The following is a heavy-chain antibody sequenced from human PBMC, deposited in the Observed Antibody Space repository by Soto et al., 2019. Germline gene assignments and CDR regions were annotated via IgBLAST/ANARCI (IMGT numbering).Heavy chain of an antibody. Sequence: GGSLRLSCAASGFTFSSYGMHWVRQAPGKGLEWVAVISYDGSNKYYADSVKGRFTISRDNSKNTLYLQMNSLRAEDTAVYYCAKDRRVVVVAATFDYWGQGTLATVSS. J-gene: IGHJ4*02. D-gene: IGHD2-15*01. CDR2: ISYDGSNK. CDR3: AKDRRVVVVAATFDY. V-gene: IGHV3-30*18. CDR1: GFTFSSYG.